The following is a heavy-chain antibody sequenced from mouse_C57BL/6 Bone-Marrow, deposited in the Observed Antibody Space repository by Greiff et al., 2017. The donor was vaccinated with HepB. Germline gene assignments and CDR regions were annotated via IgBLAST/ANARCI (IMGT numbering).Heavy chain of an antibody. Sequence: EVQGVESGGGLVQPGGSLKLSCAASGFTFSDYYMYWVRQTPEKRLEWVAYISNGGGSTYYPDTVKGRFTISRDNAKNTLYLQMSRLKSEDTAMYYCARLGTIVTRYYAMDYWGQGTSVTVSS. J-gene: IGHJ4*01. CDR2: ISNGGGST. V-gene: IGHV5-12*01. CDR3: ARLGTIVTRYYAMDY. CDR1: GFTFSDYY. D-gene: IGHD2-5*01.